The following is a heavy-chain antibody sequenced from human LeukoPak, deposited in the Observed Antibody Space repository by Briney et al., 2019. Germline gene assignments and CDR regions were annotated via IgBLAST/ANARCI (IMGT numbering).Heavy chain of an antibody. V-gene: IGHV1-18*01. CDR2: ISAYNGNT. CDR1: GYTFTSYG. D-gene: IGHD6-19*01. J-gene: IGHJ5*02. CDR3: ARAPVGPAVAEYNWFDP. Sequence: ASVKVSCKASGYTFTSYGISWVRQAPGQGLEWMGWISAYNGNTNYAQKLQGRVTMTTDTSTSTAYMELRSLRSDDTAVYYCARAPVGPAVAEYNWFDPWGQGTLVTVSS.